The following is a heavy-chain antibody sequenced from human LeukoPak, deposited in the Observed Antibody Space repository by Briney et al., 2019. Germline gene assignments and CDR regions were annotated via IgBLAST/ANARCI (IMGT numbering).Heavy chain of an antibody. V-gene: IGHV3-23*01. Sequence: GGSLRLSCAASGFTFSNYAMSWVRQAPGKGLEWVSVISGGGGSTYYADSVKGRFTISRDNSKNTLYLQMNSLRAEDTAVYYCARNDRYSSSPRYYFDYWAQGTLVTVSS. J-gene: IGHJ4*02. D-gene: IGHD6-13*01. CDR1: GFTFSNYA. CDR2: ISGGGGST. CDR3: ARNDRYSSSPRYYFDY.